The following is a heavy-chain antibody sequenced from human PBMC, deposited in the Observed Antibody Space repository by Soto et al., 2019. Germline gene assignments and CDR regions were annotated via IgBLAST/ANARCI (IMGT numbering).Heavy chain of an antibody. J-gene: IGHJ5*02. CDR1: GFTFSSYA. CDR2: ISYDGSNK. D-gene: IGHD2-2*01. CDR3: ARGGDIVVVPAAAGFDP. V-gene: IGHV3-30-3*01. Sequence: QVQLVESGGGVVQPGRSLRLSCAASGFTFSSYAMHWVRQAPGKGLEWVAVISYDGSNKYYADSVKGRFTISRDNSKNTLYLQMNSLRAEDTAVYYCARGGDIVVVPAAAGFDPWGQGTLVTVSS.